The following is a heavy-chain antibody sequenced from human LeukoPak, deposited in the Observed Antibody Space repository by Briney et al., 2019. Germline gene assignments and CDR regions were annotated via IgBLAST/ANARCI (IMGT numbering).Heavy chain of an antibody. CDR2: IYYSGST. Sequence: SETLSLTCTVSGGSISSYYWSWIRQPPGKGLEWIGYIYYSGSTNYNPSLKSRVTISVDTSKNQFSLKLSSVTAADTAVYYCARYTNYYYGMDVWGQGTTVTVSS. V-gene: IGHV4-59*08. CDR1: GGSISSYY. J-gene: IGHJ6*02. CDR3: ARYTNYYYGMDV. D-gene: IGHD2-2*02.